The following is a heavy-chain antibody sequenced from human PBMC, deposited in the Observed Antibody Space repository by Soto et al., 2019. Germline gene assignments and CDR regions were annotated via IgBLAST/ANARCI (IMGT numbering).Heavy chain of an antibody. Sequence: QVQLVQSGAEVKKPGASVKVSCKVSGYTLTELSMHWVRQAPGKGLEWMGGFDPEDGETIYAQKFQGGVTMTEDTSTDTAYMELSSLRSENTAVYYCATLWHSSSHFNWFDPWGQGTLVTVSS. D-gene: IGHD6-13*01. V-gene: IGHV1-24*01. J-gene: IGHJ5*02. CDR3: ATLWHSSSHFNWFDP. CDR2: FDPEDGET. CDR1: GYTLTELS.